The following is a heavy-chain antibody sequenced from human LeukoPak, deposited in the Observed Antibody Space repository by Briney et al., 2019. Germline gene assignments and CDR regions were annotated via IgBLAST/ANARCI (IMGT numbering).Heavy chain of an antibody. CDR1: GGSFSGYY. Sequence: SETLSLTCAVYGGSFSGYYWSWIRQPPGKGLEWIGEINHSGSTNYNPSLKSRVTISVDTSKNQFSLKLSSVTAADTAVYYCAIKEGAYYYDSSGYYWFDYWGQGTLVTVSS. CDR3: AIKEGAYYYDSSGYYWFDY. D-gene: IGHD3-22*01. V-gene: IGHV4-34*01. J-gene: IGHJ4*02. CDR2: INHSGST.